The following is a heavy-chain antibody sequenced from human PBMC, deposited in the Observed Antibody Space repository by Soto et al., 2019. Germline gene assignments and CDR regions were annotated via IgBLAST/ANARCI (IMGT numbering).Heavy chain of an antibody. J-gene: IGHJ5*02. D-gene: IGHD4-17*01. V-gene: IGHV4-39*01. Sequence: QLQLQESGPGLVKPSETLSLTCTVSGGSISSSSYYWGWIRQPPGKGLEWIGSIYYSGSTYYNPSLKSRVTISVDTSKNQFSLKLSSVTAADTAVYYCAGQVRGDPNWFDPWGRGTLVTVSS. CDR2: IYYSGST. CDR3: AGQVRGDPNWFDP. CDR1: GGSISSSSYY.